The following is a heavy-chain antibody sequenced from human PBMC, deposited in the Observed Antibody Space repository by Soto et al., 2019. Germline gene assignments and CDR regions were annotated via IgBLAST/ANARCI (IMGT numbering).Heavy chain of an antibody. CDR2: IYYSGST. Sequence: PSETLSLTCTVSGGSISSSSYYWGWIRQPPGKGLEWIGSIYYSGSTYYNPSLKSRVTISVGTSKNQFSLKLSSVTAADTAVYYCARRVIAAAPFAYRGQGTLVTVSS. D-gene: IGHD6-13*01. CDR1: GGSISSSSYY. J-gene: IGHJ4*02. V-gene: IGHV4-39*01. CDR3: ARRVIAAAPFAY.